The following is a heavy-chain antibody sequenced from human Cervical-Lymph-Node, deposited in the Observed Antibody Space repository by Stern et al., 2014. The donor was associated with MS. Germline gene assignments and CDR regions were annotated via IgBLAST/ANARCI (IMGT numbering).Heavy chain of an antibody. Sequence: QLQLQESGPGLVKPSETLALTCTVSGDSMSSYYWSWIRQPPGKGLEWICSIYYYWSSYLHPSLKSRVTISVDTSKNHFSLRLTSVTAADTAVYYCARLSSGWYAYWGQGTLVTVSS. CDR1: GDSMSSYY. CDR3: ARLSSGWYAY. D-gene: IGHD6-19*01. J-gene: IGHJ4*02. CDR2: IYYYWSS. V-gene: IGHV4-59*01.